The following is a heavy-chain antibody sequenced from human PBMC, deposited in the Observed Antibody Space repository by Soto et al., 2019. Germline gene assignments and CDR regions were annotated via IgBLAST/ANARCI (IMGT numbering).Heavy chain of an antibody. D-gene: IGHD2-8*01. CDR3: ARMVYAINWFDP. J-gene: IGHJ5*02. CDR2: INSDGSST. Sequence: GGSLRLSCAASGFTFSSYWMHWVRQAPGKGLVWVSRINSDGSSTSYADSVKGRFTISRDNAKNTLYLQMNSLRAEDTAVYYCARMVYAINWFDPWGQGTLVTVSS. V-gene: IGHV3-74*01. CDR1: GFTFSSYW.